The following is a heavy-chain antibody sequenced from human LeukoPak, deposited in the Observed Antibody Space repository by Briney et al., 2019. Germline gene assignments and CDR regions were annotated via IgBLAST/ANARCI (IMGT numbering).Heavy chain of an antibody. V-gene: IGHV3-21*01. CDR3: ARGRGYSYGYYFDY. CDR1: GFTFSSYS. J-gene: IGHJ4*02. Sequence: GGSLRLFCAASGFTFSSYSMNWVRQAPGKGLEWVSSISSSSSYIYYADSVKGRFTISRDNAKNSLYLQMNSLRAEDTAVYYCARGRGYSYGYYFDYWGQGTLVTVSS. CDR2: ISSSSSYI. D-gene: IGHD5-18*01.